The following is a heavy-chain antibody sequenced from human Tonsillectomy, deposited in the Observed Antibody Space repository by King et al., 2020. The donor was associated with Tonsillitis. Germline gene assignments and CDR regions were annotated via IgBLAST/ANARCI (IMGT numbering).Heavy chain of an antibody. D-gene: IGHD2-8*02. Sequence: VQLVESGGGLVQPGGSLRLSCAASGFTFSSYWISWVRQAPGKWMEWVANIKQDGSGKYYVASVKGRFTISRDNATNSLYLQMNSLRAEDTAVYYCARDTSGPDYWGQGTLVTVSS. CDR3: ARDTSGPDY. CDR1: GFTFSSYW. CDR2: IKQDGSGK. J-gene: IGHJ4*02. V-gene: IGHV3-7*01.